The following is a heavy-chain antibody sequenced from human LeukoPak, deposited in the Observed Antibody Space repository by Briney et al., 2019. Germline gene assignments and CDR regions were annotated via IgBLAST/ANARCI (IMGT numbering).Heavy chain of an antibody. J-gene: IGHJ4*02. CDR3: ARDVGATYEN. Sequence: ASVKVSCKASGYTFTGYYMHWVRQAPGQGREWMGRINPNSGGTNYAQQFQGRVTMTRDTSISTAYMELSKLRSDGTAVYYCARDVGATYENWGQGTLVTVSS. V-gene: IGHV1-2*06. D-gene: IGHD1-26*01. CDR2: INPNSGGT. CDR1: GYTFTGYY.